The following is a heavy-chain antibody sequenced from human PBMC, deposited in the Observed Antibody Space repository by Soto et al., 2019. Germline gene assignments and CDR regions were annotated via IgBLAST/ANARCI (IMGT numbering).Heavy chain of an antibody. CDR1: ELSSSNHA. D-gene: IGHD5-18*01. J-gene: IGHJ4*02. V-gene: IGHV3-23*01. CDR3: ASGGLHGYTNGGLSYFHS. Sequence: VHLLESGGGLVQPGGSLRLSCAASELSSSNHAMTWVRQAPGKGLEWVSGISGTDGGAYYADSVKGRFTISRDNSRSTLYLQMNSLRVEDTAVYYCASGGLHGYTNGGLSYFHSWGQGTLVTVSP. CDR2: ISGTDGGA.